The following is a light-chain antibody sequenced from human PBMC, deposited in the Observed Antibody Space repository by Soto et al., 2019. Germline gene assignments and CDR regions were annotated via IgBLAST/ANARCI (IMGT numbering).Light chain of an antibody. V-gene: IGKV1-39*01. J-gene: IGKJ1*01. CDR1: KTIASY. Sequence: DIQMTQSPSSLSASVGDRVTITCRATKTIASYLNWYKQHPGKAPKLLISAASTLQSGVPSRFSGSGSGTDFSLTISSLQHEDFAPYFCQQTYSPPRTFGQVTKVYI. CDR2: AAS. CDR3: QQTYSPPRT.